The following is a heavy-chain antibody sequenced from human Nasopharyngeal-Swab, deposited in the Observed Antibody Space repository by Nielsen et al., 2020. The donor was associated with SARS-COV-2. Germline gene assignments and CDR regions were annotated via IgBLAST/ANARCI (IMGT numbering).Heavy chain of an antibody. CDR1: GFTFSSYS. J-gene: IGHJ4*02. Sequence: GESLKISCAASGFTFSSYSMNWVRQAPGKWLEWVSSISSSSSYIYYADSVKGRFTISRDNAKNSLYLQMNSLRAEDTAVYYCARALDYSDYVSPNDYWGQGTLVTVSS. D-gene: IGHD4-11*01. CDR2: ISSSSSYI. CDR3: ARALDYSDYVSPNDY. V-gene: IGHV3-21*01.